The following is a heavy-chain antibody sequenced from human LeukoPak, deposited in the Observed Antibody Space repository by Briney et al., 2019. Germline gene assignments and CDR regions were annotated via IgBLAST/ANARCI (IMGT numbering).Heavy chain of an antibody. J-gene: IGHJ4*02. CDR1: GATMSSHY. V-gene: IGHV4-59*11. D-gene: IGHD6-6*01. Sequence: SETLSLTCTVSGATMSSHYWTWIRQDPGTGLEWIGNIYYTGTTSYNPALESRVTISLDTSNNQFSLKLTSVTAADTAVYYCAKEGGPARPGLDSWGQGTLVTVSS. CDR3: AKEGGPARPGLDS. CDR2: IYYTGTT.